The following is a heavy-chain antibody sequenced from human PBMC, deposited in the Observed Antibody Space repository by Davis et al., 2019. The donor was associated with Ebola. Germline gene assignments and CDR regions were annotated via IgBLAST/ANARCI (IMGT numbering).Heavy chain of an antibody. Sequence: GGSLRLSCAASGFTFSTYSMSWVRQAPGKALEWVSSISSDSDYIYYADSAKGRFTISRDNAKNSLFLQMNSLGAEDTAVYYCAKSGLSFGVVKYHYGMDVWGKGTTVTVSS. CDR1: GFTFSTYS. CDR3: AKSGLSFGVVKYHYGMDV. J-gene: IGHJ6*04. D-gene: IGHD3-3*01. CDR2: ISSDSDYI. V-gene: IGHV3-21*04.